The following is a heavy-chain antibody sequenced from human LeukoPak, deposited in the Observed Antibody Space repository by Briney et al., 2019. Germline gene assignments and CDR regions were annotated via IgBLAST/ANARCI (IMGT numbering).Heavy chain of an antibody. CDR3: ARQTQYCSSTSCSNFDY. CDR1: GGSISSSSYY. CDR2: IYYSGST. V-gene: IGHV4-39*07. J-gene: IGHJ4*02. D-gene: IGHD2-2*01. Sequence: SETLSLTCTVSGGSISSSSYYWGWIRQPPGKGLEWIGSIYYSGSTYYNPSLESRVTISVDTSKNQFSLKLSSVTAADTAVYYCARQTQYCSSTSCSNFDYWGQGTLVTVSS.